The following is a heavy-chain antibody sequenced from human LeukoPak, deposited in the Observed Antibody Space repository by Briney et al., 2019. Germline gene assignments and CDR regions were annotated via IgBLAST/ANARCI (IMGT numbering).Heavy chain of an antibody. V-gene: IGHV3-23*01. Sequence: GGSLRLSCVGTGFTFSRYARSWVRQAPGKGLEWVSGLSRSGGGTDYVDSVKGRFTISRDNSKNALYLQMNSLRAEDTAVYYCAKSVSGWKFDFWGQGTLVSVPS. J-gene: IGHJ4*02. CDR2: LSRSGGGT. D-gene: IGHD6-19*01. CDR1: GFTFSRYA. CDR3: AKSVSGWKFDF.